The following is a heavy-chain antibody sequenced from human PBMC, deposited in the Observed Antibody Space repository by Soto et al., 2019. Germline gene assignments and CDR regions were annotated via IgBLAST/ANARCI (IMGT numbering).Heavy chain of an antibody. CDR3: AKEVVPAAGWFDP. J-gene: IGHJ5*02. V-gene: IGHV4-59*13. CDR2: IYYSGNT. Sequence: SGTLSLTCTVSSASISSYYWSWIRQPQGKGLQCIEYIYYSGNTNYSPSLKSRVTISVDTSKNHFSLKLSSVTAADTAVYYCAKEVVPAAGWFDPWGQGTLVTVSS. CDR1: SASISSYY. D-gene: IGHD2-2*01.